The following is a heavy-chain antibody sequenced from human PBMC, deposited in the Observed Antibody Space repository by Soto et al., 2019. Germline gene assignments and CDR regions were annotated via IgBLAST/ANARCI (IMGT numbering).Heavy chain of an antibody. CDR2: INPNSGGT. J-gene: IGHJ4*02. CDR1: GYTFTGYY. CDR3: ARDTFAAVAPSYYFDY. V-gene: IGHV1-2*04. Sequence: QVQLVQSGAEVKKPGASVKVSCKASGYTFTGYYMHWVRQAPGQGLEWMGWINPNSGGTNYAQKFQGWVTMTRDKSISTAYMELSRLRSDDTAVYYCARDTFAAVAPSYYFDYWGQGTLVTVSS. D-gene: IGHD6-19*01.